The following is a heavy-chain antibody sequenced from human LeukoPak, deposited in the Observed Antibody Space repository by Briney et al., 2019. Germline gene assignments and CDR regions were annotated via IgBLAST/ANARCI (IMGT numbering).Heavy chain of an antibody. CDR3: ARERYSSRDMDV. Sequence: QPGGSLILSCAASGFTFSSYDMHWVRQATGKGLEWVSAIGTAGDTYYPGSVKGRFTISRENAKNSLYLQMNSLRAGDTAVYYCARERYSSRDMDVWGKGTTVTVSS. D-gene: IGHD6-13*01. CDR2: IGTAGDT. J-gene: IGHJ6*04. CDR1: GFTFSSYD. V-gene: IGHV3-13*01.